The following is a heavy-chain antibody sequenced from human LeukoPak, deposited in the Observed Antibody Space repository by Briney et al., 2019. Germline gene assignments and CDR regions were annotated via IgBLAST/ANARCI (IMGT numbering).Heavy chain of an antibody. CDR2: INNNGKTL. Sequence: PGGSLRLSCVASGFTFSTYEMIWVRQAPGKGLEKVSYINNNGKTLYYADSVKGRFTVSRDNAKNTLYLQMNSLRADDTAVYYCAREDFYFGSQFFDYWGQGTLVTVSS. V-gene: IGHV3-48*03. CDR1: GFTFSTYE. J-gene: IGHJ4*02. D-gene: IGHD3-10*01. CDR3: AREDFYFGSQFFDY.